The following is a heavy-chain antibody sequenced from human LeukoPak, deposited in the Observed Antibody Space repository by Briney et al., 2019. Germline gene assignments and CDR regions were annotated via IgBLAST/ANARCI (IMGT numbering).Heavy chain of an antibody. V-gene: IGHV3-49*04. CDR1: GFTFGDYA. J-gene: IGHJ4*02. D-gene: IGHD3-3*01. CDR2: IRSKAYGGTT. Sequence: PGGSLRLSCTASGFTFGDYAMSWVRQAPGKGLEWVGFIRSKAYGGTTEYAASVKGRFTISRDDSKSIAYLQMNSLKTEDTAVYYCTRLYRYYDFWSGYYPHFDYWGQGTLVTVSS. CDR3: TRLYRYYDFWSGYYPHFDY.